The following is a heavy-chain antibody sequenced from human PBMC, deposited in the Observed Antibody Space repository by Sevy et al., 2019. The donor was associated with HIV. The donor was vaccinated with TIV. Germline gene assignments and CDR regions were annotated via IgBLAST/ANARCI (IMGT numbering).Heavy chain of an antibody. Sequence: GESLKISCKGSGYSFTSHWIGWVRQMPGKGLEWMGIIYPGDSDTIYSPSFQGQVTISADKSISTAYLQWSSLKASDTAMYYCARHSLYSSSSVPFDYWGQGTLVTVSS. CDR3: ARHSLYSSSSVPFDY. CDR2: IYPGDSDT. V-gene: IGHV5-51*01. CDR1: GYSFTSHW. J-gene: IGHJ4*02. D-gene: IGHD6-6*01.